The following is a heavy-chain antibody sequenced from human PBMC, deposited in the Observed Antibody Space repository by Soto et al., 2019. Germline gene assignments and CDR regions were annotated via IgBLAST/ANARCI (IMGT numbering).Heavy chain of an antibody. Sequence: GGSLRLSCSASGFTISSYAMHWVRQAPGKGLEWVSYISSSSSTIYYADSVKGRFTISRDNAKNSLYLQMNSLRAEDTAVYYCAKDKGIAAAVLDYWGQGTLVTVS. CDR2: ISSSSSTI. D-gene: IGHD6-13*01. CDR1: GFTISSYA. V-gene: IGHV3-48*01. J-gene: IGHJ4*02. CDR3: AKDKGIAAAVLDY.